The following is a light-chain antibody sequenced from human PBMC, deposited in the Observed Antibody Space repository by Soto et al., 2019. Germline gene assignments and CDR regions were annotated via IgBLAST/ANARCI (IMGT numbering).Light chain of an antibody. CDR2: AAS. CDR3: QQANTFPLT. Sequence: DIQMTQSPSSVSASVGDRDTITCRASQGFSNWLGWYQQKPGKAPKLLIYAASSLQFGVPSRFSGSGSGTDFTLTISSLQPEDFATYYCQQANTFPLTFGGGTKVEIK. J-gene: IGKJ4*01. V-gene: IGKV1D-12*01. CDR1: QGFSNW.